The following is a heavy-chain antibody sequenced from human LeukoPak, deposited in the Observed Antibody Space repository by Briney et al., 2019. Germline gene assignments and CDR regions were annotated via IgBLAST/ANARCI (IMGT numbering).Heavy chain of an antibody. J-gene: IGHJ4*02. CDR2: IWYDGTNK. V-gene: IGHV3-33*01. D-gene: IGHD6-19*01. Sequence: GRSLRLSCAASGFAFSSYAMHWVRQAPRKGLERGSVIWYDGTNKYYADSVKGRFTISRDNSKNTLYLQMNSLRAEDTAVYYCARDDSGWVDYWGQGTLVTVSS. CDR3: ARDDSGWVDY. CDR1: GFAFSSYA.